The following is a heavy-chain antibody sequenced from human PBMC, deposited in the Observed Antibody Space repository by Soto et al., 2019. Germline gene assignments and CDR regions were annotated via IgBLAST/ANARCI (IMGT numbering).Heavy chain of an antibody. CDR3: ARSRLSGWTFDY. V-gene: IGHV1-18*01. D-gene: IGHD3-10*01. J-gene: IGHJ4*02. Sequence: ALVKVSRKTSGYTFTSYGINWVRQAPGQGLEWMGCISAYNGNTNYAQKLQGRVTMTTDTSTSTAYMELRSLRSDDTAVYYCARSRLSGWTFDYWGQGTLVTVSS. CDR2: ISAYNGNT. CDR1: GYTFTSYG.